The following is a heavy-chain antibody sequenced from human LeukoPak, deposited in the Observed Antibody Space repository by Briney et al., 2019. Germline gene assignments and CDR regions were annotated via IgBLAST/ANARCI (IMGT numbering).Heavy chain of an antibody. V-gene: IGHV3-23*01. Sequence: GGSLRLSCVASRFSFSSYGMSWVRQAPGKGLEWVSAMSVSGGSTYYADSVKGRFTMSRDNSKNTPYLQMNSLRAEDTAVYYCVTVTSDYWGQGTLVTVSS. J-gene: IGHJ4*02. CDR2: MSVSGGST. D-gene: IGHD4-17*01. CDR3: VTVTSDY. CDR1: RFSFSSYG.